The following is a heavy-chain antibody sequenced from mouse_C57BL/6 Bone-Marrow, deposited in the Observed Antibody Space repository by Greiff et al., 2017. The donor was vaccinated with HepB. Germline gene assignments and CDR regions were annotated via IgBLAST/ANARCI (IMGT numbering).Heavy chain of an antibody. D-gene: IGHD2-3*01. CDR1: GYAFTNYL. V-gene: IGHV1-54*01. Sequence: VQGVESGAELVRPGTSVKVSCKASGYAFTNYLIEWVKQRPGQGLEWIGVINPGSGGTNYNEKFKGKATLTADKSSSTAYMQLSSLTSEDSAVYYCARGRNGYSPYYFDYWGQGTTLTVSS. J-gene: IGHJ2*01. CDR3: ARGRNGYSPYYFDY. CDR2: INPGSGGT.